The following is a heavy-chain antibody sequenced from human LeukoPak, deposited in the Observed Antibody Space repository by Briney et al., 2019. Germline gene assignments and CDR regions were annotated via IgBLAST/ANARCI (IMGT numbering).Heavy chain of an antibody. Sequence: PGGSLRLSCAASGFTFSSYGMSWVRQAPGKGLEWVSAISGSGGSTYYADSVKGRFTISRDNSKNTLYLQMNSLRAEDTAVYYCAKDRREQQLVRVRVCCDYWGQGTLVTVSS. CDR2: ISGSGGST. CDR1: GFTFSSYG. V-gene: IGHV3-23*01. D-gene: IGHD6-13*01. CDR3: AKDRREQQLVRVRVCCDY. J-gene: IGHJ4*02.